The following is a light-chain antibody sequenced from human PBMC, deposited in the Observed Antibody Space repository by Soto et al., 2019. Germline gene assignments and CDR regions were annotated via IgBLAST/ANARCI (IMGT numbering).Light chain of an antibody. V-gene: IGKV3-20*01. CDR1: QSVSSSY. CDR2: GAS. J-gene: IGKJ2*01. Sequence: EIVLTQSPGTLSLFPGERATLSCRASQSVSSSYLAWYQQKPGQAPRLLIYGASSRATGIPDRFSGSGSGTDFTLTISRLEPEYFAVYYCQQYGSSSYTFGQATKLEIK. CDR3: QQYGSSSYT.